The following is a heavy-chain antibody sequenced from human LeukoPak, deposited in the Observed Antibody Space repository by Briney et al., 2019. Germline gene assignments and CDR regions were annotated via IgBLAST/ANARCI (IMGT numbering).Heavy chain of an antibody. V-gene: IGHV3-43*02. CDR1: GFTFDDYA. D-gene: IGHD3-16*02. CDR2: TSGDGGST. Sequence: PGGSLRLSCAASGFTFDDYAMHWVRQAPGKGLEWVSLTSGDGGSTYYADSVKGRFTISRDNSKNSLYLQMNSLRTEDTALYYCARSYYDYVWGSYRSGNWFDPWGQGTLVTVSS. CDR3: ARSYYDYVWGSYRSGNWFDP. J-gene: IGHJ5*02.